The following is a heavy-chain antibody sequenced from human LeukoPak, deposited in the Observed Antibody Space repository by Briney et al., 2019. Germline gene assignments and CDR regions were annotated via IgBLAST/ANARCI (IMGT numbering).Heavy chain of an antibody. CDR3: ARGVFGKSLES. J-gene: IGHJ4*02. Sequence: ASVKVSCKASGHTFTGYYVYWMRQAPGQGLEWMGWMNPNVGGANFPQKFQGRVTVTSDPAISAAYMELRRLRSDDTAVYYCARGVFGKSLESWGQGTLVTVSS. CDR1: GHTFTGYY. V-gene: IGHV1-2*02. D-gene: IGHD3-10*02. CDR2: MNPNVGGA.